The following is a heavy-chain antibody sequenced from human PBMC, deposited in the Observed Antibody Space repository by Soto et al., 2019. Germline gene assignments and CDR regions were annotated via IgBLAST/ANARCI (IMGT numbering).Heavy chain of an antibody. Sequence: RASVKVSCKASGYMFTDYYMHWVRQAPGQGLEWMGWIDPKGGGTKYAQNFQGRVTMTRDTSINTAYMDLSSLISGDTAVYYCARCLVRATTVVDYWGQGTLVTVSS. J-gene: IGHJ4*02. CDR2: IDPKGGGT. CDR1: GYMFTDYY. CDR3: ARCLVRATTVVDY. D-gene: IGHD1-26*01. V-gene: IGHV1-2*02.